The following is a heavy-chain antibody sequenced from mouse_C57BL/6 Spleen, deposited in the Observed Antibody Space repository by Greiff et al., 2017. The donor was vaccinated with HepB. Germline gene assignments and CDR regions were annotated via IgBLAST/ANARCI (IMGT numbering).Heavy chain of an antibody. CDR2: IYPGDGDT. CDR3: ARRAITTVVATNYFDY. CDR1: GYAFSSSW. D-gene: IGHD1-1*01. Sequence: VKLQESGPELVKPGASVKISCKASGYAFSSSWMNWVKQRPGKGLEWIGRIYPGDGDTNYNGKFKGKATLTADKSSSTAYMQLSSLTSEDSAVYFCARRAITTVVATNYFDYWGQGTTLTVSS. J-gene: IGHJ2*01. V-gene: IGHV1-82*01.